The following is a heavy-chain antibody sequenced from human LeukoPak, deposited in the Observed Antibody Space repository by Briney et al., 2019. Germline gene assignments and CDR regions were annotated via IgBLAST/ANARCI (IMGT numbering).Heavy chain of an antibody. CDR2: IYHSGST. CDR3: AREDYDILTGYSNFDY. J-gene: IGHJ4*02. V-gene: IGHV4-38-2*02. Sequence: SETLSLTCAVSGYSISSGYYWGWIRQPPGKGLEWIGSIYHSGSTYYNPSLKSRVTISVDTSKNKFSLKLSSVTAADTAVYYCAREDYDILTGYSNFDYWGQGTLVTVSS. CDR1: GYSISSGYY. D-gene: IGHD3-9*01.